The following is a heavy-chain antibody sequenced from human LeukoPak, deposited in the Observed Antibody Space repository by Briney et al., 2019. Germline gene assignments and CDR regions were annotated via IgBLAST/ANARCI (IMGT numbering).Heavy chain of an antibody. CDR3: ARGEVVAALDY. CDR1: GGSFSGYY. D-gene: IGHD2-15*01. V-gene: IGHV4-34*01. J-gene: IGHJ4*02. CDR2: INHSGST. Sequence: SETLSLTCAVYGGSFSGYYWSWIRQPPGKGLEWIGEINHSGSTNYNPSLKSRVTISVDTSKNQFFLKLSSVTAADTAVYYCARGEVVAALDYWGQGTLVTVSS.